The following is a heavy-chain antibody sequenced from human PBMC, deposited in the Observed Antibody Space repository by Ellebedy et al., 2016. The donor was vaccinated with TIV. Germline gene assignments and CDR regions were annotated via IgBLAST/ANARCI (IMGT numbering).Heavy chain of an antibody. J-gene: IGHJ6*02. V-gene: IGHV3-23*01. CDR1: GFTVSSSY. D-gene: IGHD3-9*01. CDR3: AKLGFDMLTGSGGMDV. CDR2: ISGNGEYT. Sequence: GGSLRLSCAASGFTVSSSYMNWVRQAPGKGLDWVSLISGNGEYTYYADSVKGRLTISRDNSMDTLYLQMNSLGVGDTAIYYCAKLGFDMLTGSGGMDVWGQGTTVTVSS.